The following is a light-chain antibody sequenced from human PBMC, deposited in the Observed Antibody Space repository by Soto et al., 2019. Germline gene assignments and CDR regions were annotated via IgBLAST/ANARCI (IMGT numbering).Light chain of an antibody. V-gene: IGKV1-5*01. CDR1: QSISSW. J-gene: IGKJ5*01. CDR2: DAS. CDR3: HHYNRYIP. Sequence: DIQMTQSPSTLSASVGDRVTITCRASQSISSWLAWYQQKPGKAPKLLIYDASSLESGVPSRFSGRGSGTEFTLTISSLQPDDFATYSCHHYNRYIPFAQGTRLEIK.